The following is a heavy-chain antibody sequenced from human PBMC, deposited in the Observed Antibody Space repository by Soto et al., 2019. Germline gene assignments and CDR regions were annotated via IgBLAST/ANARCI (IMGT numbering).Heavy chain of an antibody. D-gene: IGHD3-10*01. Sequence: ASVKVSCKASGYTFASFGVSWVRQSPGQGPEWMGRVSGYNGKTKYAQKVQGRVTMTTDTSTNTVYMELRSLRSDDAAVYYCARDKIIDDFGLGSIDYGGQ. V-gene: IGHV1-18*04. J-gene: IGHJ4*02. CDR1: GYTFASFG. CDR2: VSGYNGKT. CDR3: ARDKIIDDFGLGSIDY.